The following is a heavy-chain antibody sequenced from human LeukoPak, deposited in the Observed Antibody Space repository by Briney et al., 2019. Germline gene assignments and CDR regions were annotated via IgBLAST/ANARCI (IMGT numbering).Heavy chain of an antibody. CDR2: ISGGST. D-gene: IGHD3-3*01. CDR3: KTPLRFLDDNWFDP. J-gene: IGHJ5*02. V-gene: IGHV3-38-3*01. CDR1: GFTVSSNE. Sequence: PGXSLRLSCAASGFTVSSNEMSWVRQAPGKGLEWVSSISGGSTYYADSRKGRFTISRDNSKNTLHLQMNSLRAEDTAVYYCKTPLRFLDDNWFDPWGQGTLVTVSS.